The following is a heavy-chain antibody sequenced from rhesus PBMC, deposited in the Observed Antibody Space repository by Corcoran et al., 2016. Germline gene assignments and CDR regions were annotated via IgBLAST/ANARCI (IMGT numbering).Heavy chain of an antibody. CDR2: IYGSGGGT. D-gene: IGHD3-34*01. Sequence: QVQLQESGPGLVKPSETLSLTCAVSVGSISDDYYWRSLRKPPGNGLEWIGYIYGSGGGTNYNPSLKNRVTISIDTSKNQFSLKLSSVTAADTAVYYCARSYWGDYFDYWGQGVLVTVSS. CDR3: ARSYWGDYFDY. CDR1: VGSISDDYY. J-gene: IGHJ4*01. V-gene: IGHV4-106*01.